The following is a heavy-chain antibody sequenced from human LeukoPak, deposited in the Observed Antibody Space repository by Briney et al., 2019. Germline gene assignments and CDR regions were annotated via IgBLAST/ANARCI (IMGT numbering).Heavy chain of an antibody. CDR3: ATMGIEVAGGAFDY. V-gene: IGHV4-39*01. J-gene: IGHJ4*02. CDR2: MYYSGST. CDR1: GGSISGSSYY. D-gene: IGHD6-19*01. Sequence: SETLSLTCTVSGGSISGSSYYWGWIRQPRGKGLEWIGNMYYSGSTYYNPSLKSRVTISVDTSKNQFSLNLNSVTATETAVYYCATMGIEVAGGAFDYWGQGTLVTVSS.